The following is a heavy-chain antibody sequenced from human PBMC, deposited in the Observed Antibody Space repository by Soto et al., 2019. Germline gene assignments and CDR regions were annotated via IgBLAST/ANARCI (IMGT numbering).Heavy chain of an antibody. D-gene: IGHD6-13*01. J-gene: IGHJ6*02. CDR3: ARQQLGASAELYYYYGMDV. CDR1: GFTFSSYG. Sequence: PGGSLRLSCAASGFTFSSYGMHWVRQAPGKGLEWVAVISYDGSNKYYADSVKGRSTISRDNSKNTLYLQMNSLRADDTAVYYCARQQLGASAELYYYYGMDVWGQGTTVTVSS. V-gene: IGHV3-30*03. CDR2: ISYDGSNK.